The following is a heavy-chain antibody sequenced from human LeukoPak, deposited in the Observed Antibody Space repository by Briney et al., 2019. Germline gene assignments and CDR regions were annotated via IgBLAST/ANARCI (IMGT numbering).Heavy chain of an antibody. V-gene: IGHV4-30-4*01. CDR2: IYYSGST. CDR3: ARDSHSGTAIRSHALVY. Sequence: SQTLSLTCTVSGGSISSGDYYWSWIRQPPGKGLEWIGYIYYSGSTYYNPSLKSRVTISVDTSKNQFSLKLSSVTAADTAVYYCARDSHSGTAIRSHALVYWGQGTLVTVSS. CDR1: GGSISSGDYY. J-gene: IGHJ4*02. D-gene: IGHD2-21*02.